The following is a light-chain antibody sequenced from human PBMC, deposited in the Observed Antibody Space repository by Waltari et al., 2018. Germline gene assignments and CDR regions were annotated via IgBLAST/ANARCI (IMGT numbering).Light chain of an antibody. Sequence: QLVLTQSPSASASLGASVKLTCTLSSGYSSNIVAWHQQQPEKGPRYLMKINSDGSHNKGDGIPVRFSGSSSGAERYLTISSVQPEDEADYYCQTGGHGSWVFGGGTTLTVL. J-gene: IGLJ3*02. CDR2: INSDGSH. CDR3: QTGGHGSWV. CDR1: SGYSSNI. V-gene: IGLV4-69*01.